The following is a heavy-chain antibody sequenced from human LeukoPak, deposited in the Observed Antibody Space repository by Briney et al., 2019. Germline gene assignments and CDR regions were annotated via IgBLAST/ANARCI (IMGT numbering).Heavy chain of an antibody. Sequence: GGSLRLSCAASGFTFSSYSMNWVRQAPGEGLDWVSSISGRSSSIYYADSVKGRFTISRDNAKNSLYLQMNSLRAEDTAVYYCAPAGEDIVADWFDPWGQGTLVTVSS. V-gene: IGHV3-21*04. CDR1: GFTFSSYS. CDR3: APAGEDIVADWFDP. CDR2: ISGRSSSI. D-gene: IGHD2-15*01. J-gene: IGHJ5*02.